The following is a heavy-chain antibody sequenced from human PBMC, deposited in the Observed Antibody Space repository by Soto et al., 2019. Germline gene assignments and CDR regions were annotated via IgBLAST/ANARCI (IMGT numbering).Heavy chain of an antibody. CDR1: GFTFSDFW. J-gene: IGHJ6*02. V-gene: IGHV3-7*04. CDR2: MNQDGRGK. Sequence: GGSLRLSCAASGFTFSDFWMSWVRQAPGKGPEWVANMNQDGRGKYYMDSVKGRFTISRDNSKNSLYLQMDSLRADDTAVYYCARDGYSYAMDVWGQGTTVTVSS. CDR3: ARDGYSYAMDV.